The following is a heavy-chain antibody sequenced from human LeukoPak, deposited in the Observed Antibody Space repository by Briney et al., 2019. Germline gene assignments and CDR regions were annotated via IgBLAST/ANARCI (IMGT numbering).Heavy chain of an antibody. CDR1: GFTFSTYD. J-gene: IGHJ4*02. D-gene: IGHD3-10*01. CDR2: ITSTSNHI. V-gene: IGHV3-21*01. CDR3: ARVYSANGYGSGYYDY. Sequence: GGSLRLSCVASGFTFSTYDMNWVRQAPGKGREWVSAITSTSNHINYADSVKGRFTISRDSANNSLYLQMNSLRAEDTAVYYCARVYSANGYGSGYYDYWGQGTLVTVSS.